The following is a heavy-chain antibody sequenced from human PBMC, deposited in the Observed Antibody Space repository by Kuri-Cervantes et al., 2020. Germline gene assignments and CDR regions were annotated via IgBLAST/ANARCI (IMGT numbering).Heavy chain of an antibody. V-gene: IGHV3-23*05. D-gene: IGHD5-12*01. CDR3: ARSGYSGYDFEGTYYYYYMDV. Sequence: GESLKISCAASGFTFSSYAMSWVRQAPGKGLEWVSAIYSGGSTYYADSVKGRFTISRDNSKNTLYLQMNSLRAEDTAVYYCARSGYSGYDFEGTYYYYYMDVWGKGTTVTVSS. CDR1: GFTFSSYA. J-gene: IGHJ6*03. CDR2: IYSGGST.